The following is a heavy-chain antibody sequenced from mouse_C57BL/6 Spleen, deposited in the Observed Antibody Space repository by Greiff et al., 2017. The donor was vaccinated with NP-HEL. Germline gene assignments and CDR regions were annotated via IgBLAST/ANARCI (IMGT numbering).Heavy chain of an antibody. D-gene: IGHD2-4*01. Sequence: VQLQQSGAELVKPGASVKLSCTASGFNIKDSYMHWVKQRTEQGLEWIGRIDPEDGETKYAPKFRGKATITADTASNTAYLQLSSLTSEDTAVYYCARGGYDYDGDYWGQGTTLTVSS. CDR2: IDPEDGET. V-gene: IGHV14-2*01. CDR3: ARGGYDYDGDY. J-gene: IGHJ2*01. CDR1: GFNIKDSY.